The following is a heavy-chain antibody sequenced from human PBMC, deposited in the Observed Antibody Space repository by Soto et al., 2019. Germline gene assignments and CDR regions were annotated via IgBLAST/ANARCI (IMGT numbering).Heavy chain of an antibody. V-gene: IGHV3-30-3*01. J-gene: IGHJ4*02. CDR1: GFTFSSYA. CDR2: ISYDGSNK. CDR3: TMRNYYDSNGPIGASYYFDY. D-gene: IGHD3-22*01. Sequence: QVQLVESGGGVAQSGWSPRLFCAASGFTFSSYAMHWVRQAPGKGLEWVAGISYDGSNKYYAASVKGRFTISRDNSKNTLYLQMNRPRADDTAIYYCTMRNYYDSNGPIGASYYFDYWGQGTLVTVSS.